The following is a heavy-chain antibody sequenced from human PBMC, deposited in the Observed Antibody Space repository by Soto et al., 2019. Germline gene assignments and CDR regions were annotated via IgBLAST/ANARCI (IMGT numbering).Heavy chain of an antibody. J-gene: IGHJ6*02. V-gene: IGHV1-18*01. CDR1: GYSFTTYG. Sequence: QVQLVQSRGEVKKPGASVKVSCKTSGYSFTTYGISWVRQAPGQGLEWMGWISGYNGNTNYAQNLQGRVTMTTDTSTSTAYMELRSLRFDDTAVYYCAREGPAPYYYYGMDVWGQGSTVTVSS. CDR2: ISGYNGNT. CDR3: AREGPAPYYYYGMDV.